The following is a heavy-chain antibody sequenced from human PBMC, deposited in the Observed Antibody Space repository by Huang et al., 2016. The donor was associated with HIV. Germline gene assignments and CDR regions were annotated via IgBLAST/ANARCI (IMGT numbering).Heavy chain of an antibody. J-gene: IGHJ6*02. CDR2: IYYSVNT. CDR1: GGSISSSSYY. CDR3: ARHGRVAGHYYNNMDV. D-gene: IGHD6-19*01. Sequence: LQLQESGPGLVKSSETLSLICTVSGGSISSSSYYWGWIRQHPGKGPEWIGSIYYSVNTYYNPPLKRRVNISVDTSKNQFSLKVNSVTAADTAVYYCARHGRVAGHYYNNMDVWGRGTTVTVSS. V-gene: IGHV4-39*01.